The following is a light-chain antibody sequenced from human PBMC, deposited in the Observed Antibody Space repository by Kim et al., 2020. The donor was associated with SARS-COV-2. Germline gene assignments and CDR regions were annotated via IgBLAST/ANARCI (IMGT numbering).Light chain of an antibody. CDR3: QQYDSYPYS. J-gene: IGKJ2*03. CDR1: QDIRTW. V-gene: IGKV1-5*03. Sequence: SASVGDRVTITCRASQDIRTWLAWYQQKPGKAPKILIYKASSLESGVSSRFSGSASGTEFSLTISSLQPEDCATYYCQQYDSYPYSFGQGTKLEI. CDR2: KAS.